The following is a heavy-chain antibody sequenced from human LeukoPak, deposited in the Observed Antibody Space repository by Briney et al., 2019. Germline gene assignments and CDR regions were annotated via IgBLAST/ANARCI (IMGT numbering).Heavy chain of an antibody. Sequence: GESLKISCKGSGYSFISYWIGWVRQMPGKGLEWMGIIYPGNSDTRYSPSFQGQVTISADKSTNTAYLQWSSLKASDTAMYYCARQPNIGPHRHYWGQGTLATVSS. CDR3: ARQPNIGPHRHY. CDR1: GYSFISYW. J-gene: IGHJ4*02. V-gene: IGHV5-51*01. CDR2: IYPGNSDT.